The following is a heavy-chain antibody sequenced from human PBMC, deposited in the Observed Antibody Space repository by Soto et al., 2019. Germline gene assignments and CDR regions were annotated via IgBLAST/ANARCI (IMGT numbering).Heavy chain of an antibody. J-gene: IGHJ5*02. CDR3: ARDALYDILTGYDPHNWFDP. CDR1: GFTFSSYS. Sequence: GSLRLSCAASGFTFSSYSMNWVRQAPGKGLEWVSSISSSSSYIYYADSVKGRFTISRDNAKNSLYLQMNSLRAEDTAVYYCARDALYDILTGYDPHNWFDPWGQGTLVTVSS. V-gene: IGHV3-21*01. CDR2: ISSSSSYI. D-gene: IGHD3-9*01.